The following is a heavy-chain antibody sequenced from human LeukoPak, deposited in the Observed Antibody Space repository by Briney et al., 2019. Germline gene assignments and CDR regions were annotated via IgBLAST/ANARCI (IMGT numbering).Heavy chain of an antibody. Sequence: SETLSLTCAVSGYSISSGYYWGWIRQPPGKGLEWIGSIYHSGSTYYNPSLKSRVTISVDTSKNQFSLKLSSVTAADTAVYYCARGDFYYYYMDVWGKGTTVTVSS. CDR2: IYHSGST. CDR3: ARGDFYYYYMDV. J-gene: IGHJ6*03. V-gene: IGHV4-38-2*01. CDR1: GYSISSGYY. D-gene: IGHD2/OR15-2a*01.